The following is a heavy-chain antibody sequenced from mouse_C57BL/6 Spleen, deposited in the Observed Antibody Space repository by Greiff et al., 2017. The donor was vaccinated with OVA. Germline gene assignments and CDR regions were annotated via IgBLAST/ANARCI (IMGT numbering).Heavy chain of an antibody. CDR3: ASDGSYGSSWEYFDY. D-gene: IGHD1-1*01. V-gene: IGHV1-39*01. Sequence: EVQLQQSGPELVKPGASVKISCKASGYSFTDYNMNWVKQSNGQSLEWIGVINPNYGTTSYTQKFKGKATLTVDQSSSTAYMQLNSLTSEDSAVYDCASDGSYGSSWEYFDYWGQGTTLTVSA. J-gene: IGHJ2*01. CDR1: GYSFTDYN. CDR2: INPNYGTT.